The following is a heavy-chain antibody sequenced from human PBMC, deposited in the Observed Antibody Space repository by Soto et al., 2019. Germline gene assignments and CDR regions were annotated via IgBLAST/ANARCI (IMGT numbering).Heavy chain of an antibody. V-gene: IGHV1-2*02. D-gene: IGHD3-22*01. CDR2: INPNSGGT. CDR3: AREKYYDSSGYYHYFDY. CDR1: GYTFTGYY. Sequence: ASVKVSCKASGYTFTGYYMHWVRQAPGQGLEWMGWINPNSGGTNYAQKFQGRDTMTRDTSISTAYMELSRLRSDDTAVYYCAREKYYDSSGYYHYFDYWGQGTLVTVSS. J-gene: IGHJ4*02.